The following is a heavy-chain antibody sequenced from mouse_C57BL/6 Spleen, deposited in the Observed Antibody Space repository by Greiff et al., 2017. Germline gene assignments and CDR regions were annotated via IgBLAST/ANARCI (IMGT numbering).Heavy chain of an antibody. CDR1: GFSLTSYG. CDR2: IWRGGST. V-gene: IGHV2-4*01. Sequence: VQLQQSGPGLVQPSPSLSITCTVSGFSLTSYGVHWVRQPPGKGLEWLGVIWRGGSTDYNAAFISRLSISKDNSKSQVFFKMNSLQADDTAIYYCAARAYWGQGTLVTVSA. J-gene: IGHJ3*01. CDR3: AARAY.